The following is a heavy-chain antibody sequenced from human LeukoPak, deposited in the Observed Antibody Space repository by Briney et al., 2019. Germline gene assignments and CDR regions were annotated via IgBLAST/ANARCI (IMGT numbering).Heavy chain of an antibody. CDR2: IYYSGSA. J-gene: IGHJ4*02. V-gene: IGHV4-59*01. Sequence: SETLSLTCTVSGGTISSYYWSWIRQPAGKGLEWIGYIYYSGSANYNPSLKSRVTISVDTSKNQFSLKLSSVTAADTAVYYCARVSYCGGDCYPFDYWGQGTLVTVSS. CDR1: GGTISSYY. D-gene: IGHD2-21*02. CDR3: ARVSYCGGDCYPFDY.